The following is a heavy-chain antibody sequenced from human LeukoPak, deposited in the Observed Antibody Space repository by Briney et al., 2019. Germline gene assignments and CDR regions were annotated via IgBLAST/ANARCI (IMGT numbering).Heavy chain of an antibody. J-gene: IGHJ6*03. CDR2: INPNTGGT. CDR3: ARGADFGGYPRYYMDV. Sequence: PGASAKVSCKTSGYTFTGSYIHWVRLAPGQGLEWMGWINPNTGGTNFGQKFQGRVTMSRDTSISTVSIEVSSLRSDDSAVYYCARGADFGGYPRYYMDVWGKGTTVTVSS. D-gene: IGHD3-16*01. CDR1: GYTFTGSY. V-gene: IGHV1-2*02.